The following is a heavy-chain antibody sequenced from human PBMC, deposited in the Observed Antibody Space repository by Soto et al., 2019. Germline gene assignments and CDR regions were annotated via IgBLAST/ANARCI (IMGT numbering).Heavy chain of an antibody. D-gene: IGHD3-22*01. CDR3: ARQIYDSDTGPNFQYYFDS. Sequence: GESLKISCKGSGYSFTGYWITWVRQKPGKGLEWMGRIDPSDSQTYYSPSFRGHVTISVTKSITTVFLQWSSLRASDTAMYYCARQIYDSDTGPNFQYYFDSWGQGTPVTVS. CDR2: IDPSDSQT. CDR1: GYSFTGYW. V-gene: IGHV5-10-1*01. J-gene: IGHJ4*02.